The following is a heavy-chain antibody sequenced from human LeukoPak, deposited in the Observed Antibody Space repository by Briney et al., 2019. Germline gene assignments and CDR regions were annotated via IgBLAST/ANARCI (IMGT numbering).Heavy chain of an antibody. CDR2: ISGYNGNT. V-gene: IGHV1-18*01. CDR3: ARGSWDYSLFSARSRYFDL. CDR1: GYTFRRDG. Sequence: GASVKVSCKASGYTFRRDGISWVRPAPGQGLEWMGWISGYNGNTNYAQKLQGRVTMTTDTSTSTAYMDLRSLRSDDTAVYYCARGSWDYSLFSARSRYFDLWGRGTLVTVSS. D-gene: IGHD3-9*01. J-gene: IGHJ2*01.